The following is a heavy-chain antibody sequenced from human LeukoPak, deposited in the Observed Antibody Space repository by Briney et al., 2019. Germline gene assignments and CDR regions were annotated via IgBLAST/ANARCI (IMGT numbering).Heavy chain of an antibody. CDR3: ARTTEAHSWRTRYYDYYMDV. CDR2: IYYSGST. D-gene: IGHD6-13*01. Sequence: SETLSLTCTVSGGSISNYYWSWIRQPPGKGLEWIGYIYYSGSTNYNPSLKSRVTISVDTSKNLFSLKLRSVTAADTAVYYCARTTEAHSWRTRYYDYYMDVWGKGTTVTVSS. CDR1: GGSISNYY. V-gene: IGHV4-59*01. J-gene: IGHJ6*03.